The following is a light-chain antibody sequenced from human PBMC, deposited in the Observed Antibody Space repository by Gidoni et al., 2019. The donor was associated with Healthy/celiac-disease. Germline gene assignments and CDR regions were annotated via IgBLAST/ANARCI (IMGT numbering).Light chain of an antibody. CDR2: DVS. V-gene: IGLV2-14*03. Sequence: SALTQPASVAGSPGPSITISCTGTSSDVGGYNYVSWYLQHPGKAPKLMIYDVSNRPSGVSNRFSGSKSGNTASLTISGLQAEDEADYYCSSYTSSSLGVFGTGTKITVL. CDR1: SSDVGGYNY. J-gene: IGLJ1*01. CDR3: SSYTSSSLGV.